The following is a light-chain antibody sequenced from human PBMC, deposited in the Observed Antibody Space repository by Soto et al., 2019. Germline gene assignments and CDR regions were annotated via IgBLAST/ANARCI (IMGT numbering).Light chain of an antibody. CDR1: QSVSSNY. CDR3: QQYGSSALT. V-gene: IGKV3-20*01. CDR2: GAS. J-gene: IGKJ4*01. Sequence: TVLTQSPGTLSLSPGERVTLSCRASQSVSSNYLAWYQQKPGQTPRLLIYGASSRATGIPDRCSGSGSGTDFTLTISRLEPEDSALYYCQQYGSSALTFGGGTKVEIK.